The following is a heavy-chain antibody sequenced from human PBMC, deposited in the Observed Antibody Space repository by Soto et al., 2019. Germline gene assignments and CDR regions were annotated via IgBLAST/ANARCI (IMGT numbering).Heavy chain of an antibody. CDR3: ARADFDSWSPFFDY. J-gene: IGHJ4*02. V-gene: IGHV4-31*03. CDR2: SHSSAGT. CDR1: GGSISSGGFY. Sequence: QVQLQESGPGLVKPSQTLSLTCTVSGGSISSGGFYWSWIRQHPGMVLEWIGYSHSSAGTYYNPSPKSRLSISLDTSENQFSLRLSSVTSAETAIYYCARADFDSWSPFFDYWGQGTLVTVAS. D-gene: IGHD3-10*01.